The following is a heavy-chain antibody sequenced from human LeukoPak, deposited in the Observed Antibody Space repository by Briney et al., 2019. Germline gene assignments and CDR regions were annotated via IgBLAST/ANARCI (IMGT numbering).Heavy chain of an antibody. CDR3: ARDLSPYYYDSSGYTPSDY. D-gene: IGHD3-22*01. Sequence: ASVTVSCMASGYTFTSYGISWVRQAPGQGLEWMGWISAYNGNSNYAQKLQGRVTMTTDTSTSTAYMELRSLRSDDTAVYYCARDLSPYYYDSSGYTPSDYWGQGTLVTVSS. CDR2: ISAYNGNS. V-gene: IGHV1-18*01. CDR1: GYTFTSYG. J-gene: IGHJ4*02.